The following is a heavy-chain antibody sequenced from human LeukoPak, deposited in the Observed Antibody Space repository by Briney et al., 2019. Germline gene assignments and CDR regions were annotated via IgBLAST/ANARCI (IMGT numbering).Heavy chain of an antibody. D-gene: IGHD2-15*01. CDR2: SKNKANSYIT. J-gene: IGHJ4*02. V-gene: IGHV3-72*01. CDR3: ARDDGGQGDY. CDR1: GFTFSDHY. Sequence: GGSLRLPCAASGFTFSDHYMDWVRQAPGKGLEWVGRSKNKANSYITQYAAFVQGRFTISRDDSKNSLYLQINSLKTEDTAVHYCARDDGGQGDYWGQGTLVTVSS.